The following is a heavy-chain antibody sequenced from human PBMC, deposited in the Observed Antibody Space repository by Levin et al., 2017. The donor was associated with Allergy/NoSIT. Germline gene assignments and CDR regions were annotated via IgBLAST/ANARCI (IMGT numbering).Heavy chain of an antibody. CDR3: ARGMTALDAFDI. V-gene: IGHV4-39*07. J-gene: IGHJ3*02. D-gene: IGHD2-21*02. CDR2: IYYSGST. Sequence: PGGSLRLSCTVSGGSISSSSYYWGWIRQPPGKGLEWIGSIYYSGSTYYNPSLKSRVTISVDTSKNQFSLKLSSVTAADTAVYYCARGMTALDAFDIWGQGTMVTVSS. CDR1: GGSISSSSYY.